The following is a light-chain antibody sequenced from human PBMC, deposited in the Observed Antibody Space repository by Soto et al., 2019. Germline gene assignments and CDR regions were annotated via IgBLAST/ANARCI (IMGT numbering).Light chain of an antibody. V-gene: IGKV3-15*01. CDR1: ESVSSN. CDR2: GAS. J-gene: IGKJ2*01. CDR3: QQYNSWPPYT. Sequence: EIVMTQSPDTLSVSPGERATVSCRASESVSSNLAGYQQKAGQAPRLLIYGASTRATGIPARFSGSGSGTESTLTISTLQSEDVALYYCQQYNSWPPYTFGQGTKLEI.